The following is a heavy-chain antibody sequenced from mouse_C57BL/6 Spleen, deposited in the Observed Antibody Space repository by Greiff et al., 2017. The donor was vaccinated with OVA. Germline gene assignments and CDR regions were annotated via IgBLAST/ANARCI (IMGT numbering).Heavy chain of an antibody. CDR2: IDPSGSYT. J-gene: IGHJ3*01. CDR3: ASYSNYEGFAY. V-gene: IGHV1-69*01. CDR1: GYTFTSYW. Sequence: QVQLQQPGAELVMPGASVKLSCKASGYTFTSYWMPWVKQRPGQGLEWIGEIDPSGSYTYYNQKFKGKSTLTVDKSSSTAYMQLSSLTSEDSAVDYYASYSNYEGFAYWGQGTLVTVSA. D-gene: IGHD2-5*01.